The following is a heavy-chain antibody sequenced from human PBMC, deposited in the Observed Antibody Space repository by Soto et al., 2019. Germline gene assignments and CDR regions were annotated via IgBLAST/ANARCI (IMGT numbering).Heavy chain of an antibody. CDR3: AKDPTYGNTY. V-gene: IGHV3-23*01. CDR2: ISGSGDST. CDR1: GFTFSSYA. J-gene: IGHJ4*02. Sequence: GGSLRLSCAASGFTFSSYAMSWVRQAPGKGLEWVSTISGSGDSTYYADSVKGRFTISRDNSKNTLYLQMNSLRAEDTAVYYCAKDPTYGNTYWGQGTLVTVSS. D-gene: IGHD4-17*01.